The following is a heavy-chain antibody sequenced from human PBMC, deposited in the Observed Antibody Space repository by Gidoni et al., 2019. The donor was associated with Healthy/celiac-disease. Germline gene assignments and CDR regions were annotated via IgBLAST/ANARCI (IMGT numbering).Heavy chain of an antibody. CDR2: IYYSGST. CDR1: GGSISSSSYY. D-gene: IGHD1-1*01. Sequence: QLQLQESGPGLVKPSETLSLTCTVSGGSISSSSYYWGWIRQPPGKGLEWIGSIYYSGSTYYNPSLKSRVTISVDTSKNQFSLKLSSVTAADTAVYYCARPEGTTGTTWFDPWGQGTLVTVSS. CDR3: ARPEGTTGTTWFDP. J-gene: IGHJ5*02. V-gene: IGHV4-39*01.